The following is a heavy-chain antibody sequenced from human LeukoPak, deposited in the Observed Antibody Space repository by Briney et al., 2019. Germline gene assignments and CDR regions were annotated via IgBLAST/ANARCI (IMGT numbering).Heavy chain of an antibody. V-gene: IGHV1-8*01. D-gene: IGHD6-13*01. CDR1: GYTFTSYD. CDR3: ARGLRREQQLLRAFDD. CDR2: MNPNSGNT. J-gene: IGHJ4*02. Sequence: ASVKVSCKASGYTFTSYDINWVRQATGQGLGWMGWMNPNSGNTGYAQKFQGRVSMTSNTSISTAYMELSSPRSEDTAVYYCARGLRREQQLLRAFDDWGQGTLVTVSS.